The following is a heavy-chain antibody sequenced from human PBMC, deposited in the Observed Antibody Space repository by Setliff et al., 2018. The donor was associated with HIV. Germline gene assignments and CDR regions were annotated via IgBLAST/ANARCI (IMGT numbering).Heavy chain of an antibody. Sequence: SETLSLTCTVSGGSISSYYWSWIRQPPGKGLEWIGYIYYSGSTNYNPSLKSRVTISVDTSKNQFSLKLSSVTAADTAVYYCARDSPGPQYYYSGMDVWGQGTTVTVSS. V-gene: IGHV4-59*01. CDR3: ARDSPGPQYYYSGMDV. CDR2: IYYSGST. J-gene: IGHJ6*02. CDR1: GGSISSYY.